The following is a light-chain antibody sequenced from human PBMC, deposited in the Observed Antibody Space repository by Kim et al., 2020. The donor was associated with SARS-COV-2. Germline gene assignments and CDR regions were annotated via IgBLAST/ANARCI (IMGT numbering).Light chain of an antibody. CDR3: QQYCSSPRT. CDR1: QSVSNSY. J-gene: IGKJ2*02. CDR2: GAS. Sequence: LIPGERATHSCRASQSVSNSYLDWCPQNPGQAPRLLIHGASSRATGIPDRFSGSGSGTDFSLTISRLEPEDFAVYYCQQYCSSPRTFGQGTKVEI. V-gene: IGKV3-20*01.